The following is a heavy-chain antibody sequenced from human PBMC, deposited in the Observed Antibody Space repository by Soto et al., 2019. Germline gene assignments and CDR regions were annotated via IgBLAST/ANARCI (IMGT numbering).Heavy chain of an antibody. D-gene: IGHD2-2*01. J-gene: IGHJ5*02. V-gene: IGHV1-69*02. CDR2: IIPILGIA. CDR1: GGTFSSYT. CDR3: ARMYRLLSNWFDP. Sequence: QVQLVQSGAEVKKPGSSVKVSCKASGGTFSSYTISWVRQAPGQGLEWMGRIIPILGIANYAQKFQGRVTITADKSTSTACMELSSLRSEDTAVYYCARMYRLLSNWFDPWGQGTLVTVSS.